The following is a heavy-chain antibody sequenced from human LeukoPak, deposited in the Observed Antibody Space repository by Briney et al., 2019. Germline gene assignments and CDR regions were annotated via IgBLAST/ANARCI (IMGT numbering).Heavy chain of an antibody. D-gene: IGHD2-15*01. CDR1: GYTFTGYY. CDR3: ARDPSASGIAVVPAAGGDY. J-gene: IGHJ4*02. V-gene: IGHV1-2*02. CDR2: INPNSGGT. Sequence: ASVKVSCKASGYTFTGYYMHWVRQAPGQGLEWMGWINPNSGGTNYAQKFQGRVTMTRDTSISTAYMELSRLRSDDTAVYYCARDPSASGIAVVPAAGGDYWGQGTLVTVSS.